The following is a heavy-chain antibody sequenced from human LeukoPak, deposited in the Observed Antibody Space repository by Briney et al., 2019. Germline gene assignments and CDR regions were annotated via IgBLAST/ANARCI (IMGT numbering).Heavy chain of an antibody. CDR2: INPRGGSR. CDR1: GYSFTSYY. D-gene: IGHD2-2*01. J-gene: IGHJ4*02. V-gene: IGHV1-46*01. Sequence: ASVKVSCKASGYSFTSYYIHWVRQAPGQGLEWMGIINPRGGSRSYPQNFQGRVTMTRDTSTSTVHMELGSLRSDDTAVYYCARNKGVVPAAAMFYLDYWGQGTLVTVSS. CDR3: ARNKGVVPAAAMFYLDY.